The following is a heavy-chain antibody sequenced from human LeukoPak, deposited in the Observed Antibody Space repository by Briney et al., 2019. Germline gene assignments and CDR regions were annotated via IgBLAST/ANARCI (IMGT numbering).Heavy chain of an antibody. D-gene: IGHD2-15*01. V-gene: IGHV3-21*01. J-gene: IGHJ4*02. Sequence: PGGSLRLSCAASGFTFSSYTMSWVRQAPGKGLEWVSSVSSSNNYYYADSVKGRFTISRDNAKNSLYLQMDSLRAEDTAVYYCARDKVAYGSSQDFWGQGTLVTVSS. CDR3: ARDKVAYGSSQDF. CDR2: VSSSNNY. CDR1: GFTFSSYT.